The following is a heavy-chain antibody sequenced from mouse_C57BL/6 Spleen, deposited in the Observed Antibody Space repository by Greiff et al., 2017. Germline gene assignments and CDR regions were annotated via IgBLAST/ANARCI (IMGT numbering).Heavy chain of an antibody. V-gene: IGHV1-69*01. CDR3: ARRDFYDGYYYAMDY. CDR2: IDPSDSYT. J-gene: IGHJ4*01. CDR1: GYTFTSYW. D-gene: IGHD1-1*01. Sequence: VQLQQPGAELVMPGASVKLSCKASGYTFTSYWMHWVKQRPGQGLEWIGEIDPSDSYTNYNQKFKGKSTLTVDKSSSTAYMQLSSLTSEDSAVYYCARRDFYDGYYYAMDYWGQGTSVTVSS.